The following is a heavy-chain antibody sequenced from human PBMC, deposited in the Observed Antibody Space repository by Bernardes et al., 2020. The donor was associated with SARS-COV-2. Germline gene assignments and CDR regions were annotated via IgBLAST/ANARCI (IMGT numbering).Heavy chain of an antibody. J-gene: IGHJ6*04. CDR3: AREGAVAGHFYYYFGMDV. D-gene: IGHD6-19*01. V-gene: IGHV3-33*01. CDR2: IWFDGNNQ. CDR1: GFTFNTYG. Sequence: GGSLRLSCVASGFTFNTYGMHWVRQAPGKGLAWIGFIWFDGNNQAYAESVKGRFSLSRDNSKNTVYLQMNSLRVDDTAVYYCAREGAVAGHFYYYFGMDVWGKGTTVTVAS.